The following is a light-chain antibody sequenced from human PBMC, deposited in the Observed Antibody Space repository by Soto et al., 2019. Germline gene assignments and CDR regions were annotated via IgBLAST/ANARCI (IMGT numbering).Light chain of an antibody. CDR3: LLYYGGAQPVV. J-gene: IGLJ2*01. V-gene: IGLV7-43*01. CDR1: TGAVTSGHY. CDR2: STN. Sequence: QAVVTQEPSLTVSPGGTVTLTCASSTGAVTSGHYPNWFQQKPGQAPRALIYSTNKKHSWTPARVSGSLLGGKAALTLSGVQPEDEAEYYCLLYYGGAQPVVFGGGTKLT.